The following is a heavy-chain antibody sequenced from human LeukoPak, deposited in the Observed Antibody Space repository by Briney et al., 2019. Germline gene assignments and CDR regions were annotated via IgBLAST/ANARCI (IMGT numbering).Heavy chain of an antibody. Sequence: GGSLRLSCAASGFTFSSYSVNWVRQAPGKGLEWVSSISSSSSYIYYADSVKGRFTISRDNAKNSLYLQMNSLRAEDTAVYYCARGASQQLVFDYWGQGTLVTVSS. D-gene: IGHD6-13*01. CDR1: GFTFSSYS. CDR2: ISSSSSYI. V-gene: IGHV3-21*01. J-gene: IGHJ4*02. CDR3: ARGASQQLVFDY.